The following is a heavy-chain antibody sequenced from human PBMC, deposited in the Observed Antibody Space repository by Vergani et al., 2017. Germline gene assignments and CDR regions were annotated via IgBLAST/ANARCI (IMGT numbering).Heavy chain of an antibody. J-gene: IGHJ4*02. CDR3: AKDRANSGAYPIDF. CDR1: GYTFTGYF. D-gene: IGHD1-26*01. V-gene: IGHV1-2*02. CDR2: INPNRGAT. Sequence: QVQLVQSGAEVKKPGASVRVSCKASGYTFTGYFIHWVRQAPGQGLEWMGWINPNRGATNYGQKFHGRVTMTSDTSTNTVYMELSRLKSDDTAIYYCAKDRANSGAYPIDFWGPGTLVTVSS.